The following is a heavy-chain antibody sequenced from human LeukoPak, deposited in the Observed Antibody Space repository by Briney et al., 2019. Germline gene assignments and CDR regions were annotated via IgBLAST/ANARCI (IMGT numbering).Heavy chain of an antibody. Sequence: SQTLSLTCTVSGGSISGNYYWSWIRQHPGKGLEWIGFIYYSGSTDYNPSLKGRLTISVDSSNQFSLKLRSVAAADTAIYYCARDSRISMVRGTPYYYGTDVWGQGPTVTVSS. V-gene: IGHV4-31*03. D-gene: IGHD3-10*01. CDR3: ARDSRISMVRGTPYYYGTDV. J-gene: IGHJ6*02. CDR2: IYYSGST. CDR1: GGSISGNYY.